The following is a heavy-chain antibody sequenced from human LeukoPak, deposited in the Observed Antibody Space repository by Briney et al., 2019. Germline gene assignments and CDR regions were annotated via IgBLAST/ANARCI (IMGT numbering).Heavy chain of an antibody. D-gene: IGHD3-10*01. CDR1: GSIFPTYW. V-gene: IGHV5-51*01. CDR3: ARVLGSGPYLYYFDY. Sequence: RGASLQISCEGSGSIFPTYWIAWGRQLPGKGLEWMGIIYPGDSDTNDSPSFQGQVTISADKSIDTAYLQWSALKASDTAMYFCARVLGSGPYLYYFDYWGQGTLVTVSS. J-gene: IGHJ4*02. CDR2: IYPGDSDT.